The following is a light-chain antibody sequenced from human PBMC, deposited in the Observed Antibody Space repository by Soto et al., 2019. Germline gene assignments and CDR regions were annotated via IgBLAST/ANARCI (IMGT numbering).Light chain of an antibody. V-gene: IGKV3-15*01. CDR2: GAS. J-gene: IGKJ2*01. Sequence: ETVMTQSPATLSVSPGDRATLSCRASQSVSTNLAWYQQKPGQPPRLLIYGASSRVTGIPARFSGSGSGTEFTLTISSLQSEDFAVYFCQQYNNWPPMYSFGQGTKLEIK. CDR3: QQYNNWPPMYS. CDR1: QSVSTN.